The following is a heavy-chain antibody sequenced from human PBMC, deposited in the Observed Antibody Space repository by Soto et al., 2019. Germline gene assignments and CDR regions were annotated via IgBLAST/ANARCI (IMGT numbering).Heavy chain of an antibody. J-gene: IGHJ6*02. Sequence: GGSLRLSCAASGFTFSSYGMHWVRQAPGKGLEWVAVISYDGSNKYYADSVKGRFTISRDNSKNTLYLQMNSLRAEDTAVYYCAKEGKELNYYYGMDVWGQGTTVTVSS. CDR2: ISYDGSNK. CDR1: GFTFSSYG. CDR3: AKEGKELNYYYGMDV. D-gene: IGHD1-7*01. V-gene: IGHV3-30*18.